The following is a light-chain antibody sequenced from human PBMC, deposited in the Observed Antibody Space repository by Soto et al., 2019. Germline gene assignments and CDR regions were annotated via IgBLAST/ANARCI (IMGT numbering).Light chain of an antibody. CDR3: QQYGSSPAYT. CDR1: QSVSNNY. Sequence: EVVLTQSPGTLSLSPGERATLSCRASQSVSNNYFAWYQQKPGQAPRLLIFGSSDRATGIPDRVSGSGSGTDFTLNISRLEPEDFAVYYCQQYGSSPAYTFGQGTKLEIK. V-gene: IGKV3-20*01. J-gene: IGKJ2*01. CDR2: GSS.